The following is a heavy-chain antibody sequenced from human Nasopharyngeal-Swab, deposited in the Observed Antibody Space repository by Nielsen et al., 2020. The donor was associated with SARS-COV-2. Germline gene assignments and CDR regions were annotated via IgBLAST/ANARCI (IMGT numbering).Heavy chain of an antibody. Sequence: GGSLRLSCKGSGYSFTSYWIGWVRQMPGKGLEWMGIIYPGDSDTRYSPSFQGQVTISADNSISTAYLQWSSLKASDNAMYYCATSATAAGVGYWGQGTLVTVSS. CDR2: IYPGDSDT. J-gene: IGHJ4*02. D-gene: IGHD6-25*01. CDR1: GYSFTSYW. CDR3: ATSATAAGVGY. V-gene: IGHV5-51*01.